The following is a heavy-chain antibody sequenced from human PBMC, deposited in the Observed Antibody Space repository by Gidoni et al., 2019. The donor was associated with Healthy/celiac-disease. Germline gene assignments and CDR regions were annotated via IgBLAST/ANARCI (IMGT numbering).Heavy chain of an antibody. Sequence: QLQRQESGTGLVKPSETRSLTCTVSGGSVSSSSYYWGWIRQPPGKGLEWIGSIYSSASTYYNPSLKSRVTISVDTSKNQFSLKLSSVTAADTAVYSCARRRVYSSSSYYFAYWGQGTLVTVSS. J-gene: IGHJ4*02. CDR3: ARRRVYSSSSYYFAY. CDR2: IYSSAST. V-gene: IGHV4-39*01. D-gene: IGHD6-6*01. CDR1: GGSVSSSSYY.